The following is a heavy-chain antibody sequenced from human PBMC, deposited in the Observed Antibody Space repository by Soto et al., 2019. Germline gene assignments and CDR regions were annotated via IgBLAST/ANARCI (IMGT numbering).Heavy chain of an antibody. CDR1: GFTFSNYY. CDR3: ARSYSSGWEFDY. Sequence: PGGSLRLSCGASGFTFSNYYMSLIRQSPGKGLEWVSYISSTGRTIYYADSVKGRFTVSSDNAQNSLSLKLNSLRVEYTAVYYCARSYSSGWEFDYWGQGTQVTVS. CDR2: ISSTGRTI. D-gene: IGHD6-19*01. V-gene: IGHV3-11*01. J-gene: IGHJ4*02.